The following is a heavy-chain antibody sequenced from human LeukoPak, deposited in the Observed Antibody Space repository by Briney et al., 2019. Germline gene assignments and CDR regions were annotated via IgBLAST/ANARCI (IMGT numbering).Heavy chain of an antibody. Sequence: PSETLSLTCTVSGGSISSSSYYWGWIRRPPGKGLEWIGTIYYSGSTYYNLSLESRVTISVDTSKNQFSLKLSSVTAADTAVYYCARRWIAAAGTANAFDIWGQGTMVTVSS. CDR3: ARRWIAAAGTANAFDI. D-gene: IGHD6-13*01. V-gene: IGHV4-39*01. CDR2: IYYSGST. J-gene: IGHJ3*02. CDR1: GGSISSSSYY.